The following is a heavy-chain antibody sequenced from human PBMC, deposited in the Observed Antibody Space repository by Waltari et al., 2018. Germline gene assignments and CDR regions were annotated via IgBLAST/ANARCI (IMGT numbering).Heavy chain of an antibody. CDR2: IKQDGSEK. D-gene: IGHD2-15*01. V-gene: IGHV3-7*01. J-gene: IGHJ4*02. CDR1: GFTFSSYW. CDR3: ARDRCSGGSRYLDY. Sequence: VQLVESGGGVVQPGGSLRLSCAASGFTFSSYWMSWVRQAPGKGLEWVANIKQDGSEKYYVDSVKGRFTISRDNAKNSLYLQMNSLRAEDTAVYYCARDRCSGGSRYLDYWGQGTLVTVSS.